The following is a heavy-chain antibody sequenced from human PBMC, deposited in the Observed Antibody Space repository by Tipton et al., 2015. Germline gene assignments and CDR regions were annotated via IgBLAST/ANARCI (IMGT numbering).Heavy chain of an antibody. D-gene: IGHD3-3*01. Sequence: TLSLTCSVSGGSVTSNNYFWSWIRQPPGKGLAWIGYIFHSGSTSYNPSLRSRVFISIDTSKNQISLKLTSVTAADTAVYYCARAPSDYDIWSGTFDYWGQGTLVTVSS. V-gene: IGHV4-61*01. CDR2: IFHSGST. J-gene: IGHJ4*02. CDR1: GGSVTSNNYF. CDR3: ARAPSDYDIWSGTFDY.